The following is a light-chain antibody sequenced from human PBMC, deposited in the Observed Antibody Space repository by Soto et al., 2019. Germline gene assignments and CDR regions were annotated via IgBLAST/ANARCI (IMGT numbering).Light chain of an antibody. CDR2: GAS. CDR3: QQYLDWPRT. Sequence: EIVLTQSPGTLSLSPGERATLSCWASQSVDSRYLAWYQQRPGQAPRLLIYGASNRATGVPDRFSGSGSGTVFTLTISSLQSDDFAVYYCQQYLDWPRTFGQGTKVDTK. J-gene: IGKJ1*01. V-gene: IGKV3-15*01. CDR1: QSVDSRY.